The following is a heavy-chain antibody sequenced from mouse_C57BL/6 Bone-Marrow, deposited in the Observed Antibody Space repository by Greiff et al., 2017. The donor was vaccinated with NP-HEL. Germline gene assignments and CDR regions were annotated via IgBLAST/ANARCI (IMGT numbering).Heavy chain of an antibody. D-gene: IGHD1-1*01. CDR2: INPNYGTT. V-gene: IGHV1-39*01. CDR1: GYSFTDYN. CDR3: ARFLYYGTLYAMDY. J-gene: IGHJ4*01. Sequence: EVQLQQSGPELVKPGASVKISCKASGYSFTDYNMNWVKQSNGKSLEWIGVINPNYGTTSYNQKFKGKATLTVAQSSSTAYMQLNSLTSEDSAVYYCARFLYYGTLYAMDYWGQGTSVTVSS.